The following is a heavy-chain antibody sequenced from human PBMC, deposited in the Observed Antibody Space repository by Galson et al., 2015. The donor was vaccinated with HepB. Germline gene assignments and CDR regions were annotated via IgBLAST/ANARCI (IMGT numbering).Heavy chain of an antibody. CDR3: ARSYYDSTAYAIAFDI. Sequence: SLRLSCATSGFAFSSYGLHWVRQAPGKGLEWVAVISDDGSNKFYADSAKGRFTISRDNSKNTLYLQMNTLSAEDTAVYYCARSYYDSTAYAIAFDIWGQGTMVTVSS. CDR1: GFAFSSYG. D-gene: IGHD3-22*01. CDR2: ISDDGSNK. J-gene: IGHJ3*02. V-gene: IGHV3-30*03.